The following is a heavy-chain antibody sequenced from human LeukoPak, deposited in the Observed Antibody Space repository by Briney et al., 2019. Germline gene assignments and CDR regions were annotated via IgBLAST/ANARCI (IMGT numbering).Heavy chain of an antibody. V-gene: IGHV1-24*01. Sequence: ASVKVSCTVSGSSLSELSLYWVRQAPGKGLEWMGGFDVIDSETFYAQKFQGRVTMTEDSSTDTAYMELRSLTPDDTALYYWAAGRPYSLLDYWGQGTLVTVSS. CDR1: GSSLSELS. CDR2: FDVIDSET. CDR3: AAGRPYSLLDY. J-gene: IGHJ4*02. D-gene: IGHD5-18*01.